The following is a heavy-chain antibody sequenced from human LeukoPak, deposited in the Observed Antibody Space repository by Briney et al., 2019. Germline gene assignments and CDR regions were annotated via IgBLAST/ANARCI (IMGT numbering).Heavy chain of an antibody. Sequence: GGSLRLSCAASGFAVKSSYMNWVRQAPGKGLEWVANIKQDGSEKYYVDSVKGRFTISRDNAKNSLYLQMNSLRAEDTAVYSCARVGIVVVVAAIGDAFDIWGQGTMVTVSS. J-gene: IGHJ3*02. CDR3: ARVGIVVVVAAIGDAFDI. CDR1: GFAVKSSY. D-gene: IGHD2-15*01. V-gene: IGHV3-7*01. CDR2: IKQDGSEK.